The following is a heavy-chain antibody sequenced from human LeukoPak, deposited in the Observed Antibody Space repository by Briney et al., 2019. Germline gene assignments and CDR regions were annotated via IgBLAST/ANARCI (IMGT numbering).Heavy chain of an antibody. CDR1: RFTFRDYW. Sequence: GGSLRLSCAASRFTFRDYWMRWVRQVPGKGLLWVSHINSDGSITDYADSVKGRFTISRDNARNTLSLQMDSLRVEDTAVYYCARNPTGDYDYWGQGALVTVSS. V-gene: IGHV3-74*01. J-gene: IGHJ4*02. D-gene: IGHD2-8*02. CDR3: ARNPTGDYDY. CDR2: INSDGSIT.